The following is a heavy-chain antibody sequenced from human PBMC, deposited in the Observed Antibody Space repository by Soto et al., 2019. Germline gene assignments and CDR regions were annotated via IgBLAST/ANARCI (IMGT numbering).Heavy chain of an antibody. Sequence: QVQLVESGGGVVQPGRSLRLSCAASGFTFSSYAMHWVRQAPGKGLEWVAVISYDGSNKYYADSVKGRFTISRDNSKNTLYLQMNSLRAEDTAVYYCAREEGELLPGYWGQGTLVTVSS. CDR2: ISYDGSNK. CDR1: GFTFSSYA. D-gene: IGHD1-26*01. V-gene: IGHV3-30-3*01. CDR3: AREEGELLPGY. J-gene: IGHJ4*02.